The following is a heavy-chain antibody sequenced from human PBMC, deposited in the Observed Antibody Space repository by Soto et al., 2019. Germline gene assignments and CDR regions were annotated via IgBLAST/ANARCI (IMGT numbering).Heavy chain of an antibody. Sequence: QVQLQESGPGLVKPSETLSFTCNVSGGSISSGGYYWSWIRQLPGKGLEWIGYIYHRGGTYYNPALKRRITISVYTSKNQFSLKMTSVTAADTAVYFCARAPGRMMNALRYYYGLDVWGQGTTVTVYS. CDR1: GGSISSGGYY. CDR2: IYHRGGT. CDR3: ARAPGRMMNALRYYYGLDV. J-gene: IGHJ6*02. D-gene: IGHD2-8*01. V-gene: IGHV4-31*02.